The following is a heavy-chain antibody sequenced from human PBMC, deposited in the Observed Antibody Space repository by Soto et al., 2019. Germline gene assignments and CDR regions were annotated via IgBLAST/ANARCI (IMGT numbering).Heavy chain of an antibody. D-gene: IGHD3-10*02. CDR3: ARERGLTASTLFGY. CDR1: GYTFTSYG. CDR2: VSTYNGNT. V-gene: IGHV1-18*01. J-gene: IGHJ4*02. Sequence: ASVKVSCKASGYTFTSYGINWVRQAPGQGLEWMGRVSTYNGNTKYAQKFQGRVTMTTDTSTTTVYMHLRSLRSDDTTVYYCARERGLTASTLFGYWGQGTVVTVSS.